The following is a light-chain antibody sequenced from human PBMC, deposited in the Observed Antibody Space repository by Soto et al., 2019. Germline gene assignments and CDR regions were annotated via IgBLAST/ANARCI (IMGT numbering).Light chain of an antibody. CDR1: SSDIGGYKY. Sequence: QSVLTQPASVSGSPGQSITISCTGTSSDIGGYKYVSWYQQTPGKAPKLIIHEVSNRPSGVSNRFSGSKSGNTASLTISGLQAEDEADYYCNSYTSSSTYVFGTGTKVTVL. J-gene: IGLJ1*01. CDR3: NSYTSSSTYV. V-gene: IGLV2-14*01. CDR2: EVS.